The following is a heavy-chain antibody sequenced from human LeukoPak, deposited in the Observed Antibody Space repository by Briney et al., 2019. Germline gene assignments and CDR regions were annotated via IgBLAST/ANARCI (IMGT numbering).Heavy chain of an antibody. CDR1: GGSISSYY. CDR3: ARVPHHGSGSDAFDI. Sequence: SETLSLTCTVSGGSISSYYWSWIRQPPGKGLEWIGYIYYSGSTNYNPSLKSRVTISVDTSKNQFSLKLSSVTAADTAVYYCARVPHHGSGSDAFDIWGQGTMVTVSS. J-gene: IGHJ3*02. V-gene: IGHV4-59*01. D-gene: IGHD3-10*01. CDR2: IYYSGST.